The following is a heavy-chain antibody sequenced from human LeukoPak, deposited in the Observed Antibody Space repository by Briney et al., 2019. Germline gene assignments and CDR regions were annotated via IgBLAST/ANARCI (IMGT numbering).Heavy chain of an antibody. J-gene: IGHJ3*02. CDR2: IYTSGSA. CDR1: GGSIIGGGYS. V-gene: IGHV4-61*02. CDR3: ARTLMPSIHEAFHI. Sequence: PSETLPLTCTVSGGSIIGGGYSWNWIRQPAGKGLEWIGRIYTSGSANYNPSPKSRVTFSVDTSKNHFSLSLTSVTAADTAIYYCARTLMPSIHEAFHIWGQGTTVTVSS. D-gene: IGHD2-2*01.